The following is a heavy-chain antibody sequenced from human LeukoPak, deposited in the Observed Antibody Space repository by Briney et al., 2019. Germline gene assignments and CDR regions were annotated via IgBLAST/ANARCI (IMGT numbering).Heavy chain of an antibody. CDR1: GSTFSSYS. CDR2: ISSSSSYI. CDR3: ARDPATYYYDSSGTTKDY. V-gene: IGHV3-21*01. Sequence: GGSLRLSCAASGSTFSSYSMNWVRQAPGKGLEWVSSISSSSSYIYYADSVKGRFTISRDNAKNSLYLQMNSLRAEDTAVYYCARDPATYYYDSSGTTKDYWGQGTLVTVSS. D-gene: IGHD3-22*01. J-gene: IGHJ4*02.